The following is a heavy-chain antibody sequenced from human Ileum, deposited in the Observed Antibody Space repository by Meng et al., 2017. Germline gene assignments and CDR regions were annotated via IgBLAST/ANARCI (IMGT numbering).Heavy chain of an antibody. Sequence: QITLKESGPTLVEPTETLTLTCTFSGFSLNTVGVGVGWIRQPPGKALEWLALIYWDDEYRYSPSLRSRLTITKDTSRNQVVLRMTNVAPADAGTYYCVHRLVAAQHWFDPWGQGTLVTVSS. V-gene: IGHV2-5*02. J-gene: IGHJ5*02. CDR2: IYWDDEY. CDR3: VHRLVAAQHWFDP. D-gene: IGHD6-6*01. CDR1: GFSLNTVGVG.